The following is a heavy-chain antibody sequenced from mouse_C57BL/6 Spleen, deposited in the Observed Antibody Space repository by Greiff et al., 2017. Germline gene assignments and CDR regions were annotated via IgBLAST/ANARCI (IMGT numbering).Heavy chain of an antibody. V-gene: IGHV1-18*01. CDR1: GYTFTDYN. CDR3: ARNWDERGYYFDY. J-gene: IGHJ2*01. Sequence: VQLQQSGPELVKPGASVKIPCKASGYTFTDYNMDWVKQSHGKSLEWIGDINPNNGGTIYNQKFKGKATLTVDKSSSTAYMELRSLTSEDTAVYYCARNWDERGYYFDYWGQGTTLTVSS. D-gene: IGHD4-1*01. CDR2: INPNNGGT.